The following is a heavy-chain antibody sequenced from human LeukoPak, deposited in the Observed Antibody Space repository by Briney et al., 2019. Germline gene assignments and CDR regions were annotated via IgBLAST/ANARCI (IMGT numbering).Heavy chain of an antibody. Sequence: PSETLSLTCTVSGGSISSYYWSWIRQPPGKGLGWIGDIYYSGSTNYNPSLKSRVTISVDTSKNHFSLKLSSVTAADTAVYYCARGLVVVVPAAIGGYYFDYWGQGTLVTVS. CDR3: ARGLVVVVPAAIGGYYFDY. V-gene: IGHV4-59*01. J-gene: IGHJ4*02. CDR1: GGSISSYY. D-gene: IGHD2-2*02. CDR2: IYYSGST.